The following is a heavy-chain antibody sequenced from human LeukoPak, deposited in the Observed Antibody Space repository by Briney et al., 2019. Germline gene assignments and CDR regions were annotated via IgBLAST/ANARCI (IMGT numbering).Heavy chain of an antibody. CDR3: TTELLWFGDYFDY. CDR2: IKSKTDGGTT. D-gene: IGHD3-10*01. J-gene: IGHJ4*02. CDR1: GFTFSNAW. Sequence: GSLRLSCAASGFTFSNAWMSWVRQAPGKGLEWVGRIKSKTDGGTTDYAAPVKGRFTISRDDSKNTLYLQMNSLKTEDTAVYYCTTELLWFGDYFDYWGQGTLVTVSS. V-gene: IGHV3-15*01.